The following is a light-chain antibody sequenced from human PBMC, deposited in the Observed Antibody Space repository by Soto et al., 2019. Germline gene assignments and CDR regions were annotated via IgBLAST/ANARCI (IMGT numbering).Light chain of an antibody. J-gene: IGLJ2*01. CDR1: SSNSGAGYD. CDR2: GNS. Sequence: QSVLTQPPSVSGAPGQRVTISCTGSSSNSGAGYDVHWYQQLPGTAPKLLIYGNSNRPSGVPDRFSGSKSGTSAALAITGLQAEYEADYYCQSYDSSLSGVVFGGGTKLTVL. V-gene: IGLV1-40*01. CDR3: QSYDSSLSGVV.